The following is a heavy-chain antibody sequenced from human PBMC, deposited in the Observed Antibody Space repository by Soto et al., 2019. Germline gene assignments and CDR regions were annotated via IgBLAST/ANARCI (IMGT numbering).Heavy chain of an antibody. J-gene: IGHJ6*03. Sequence: QVQLQQCGAGLLKPSETLSLTCAVYGGSFSGYYWSWIRQPPGKGLEWIGEINHSGSTNYNPSLKSRVTISVDTSKNQFSLKLSSVTAADTAVYYCARFTAYYYYYMDVWGKGTTVTVSS. CDR3: ARFTAYYYYYMDV. CDR2: INHSGST. V-gene: IGHV4-34*01. D-gene: IGHD3-16*01. CDR1: GGSFSGYY.